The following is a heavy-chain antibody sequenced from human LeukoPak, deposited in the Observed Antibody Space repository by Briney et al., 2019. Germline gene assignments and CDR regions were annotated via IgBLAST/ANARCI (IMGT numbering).Heavy chain of an antibody. CDR3: ARGIVGAGDRLWFDP. CDR1: GFTFSSYS. CDR2: ISSSSSYI. J-gene: IGHJ5*02. D-gene: IGHD1-26*01. V-gene: IGHV3-21*01. Sequence: GGSLRLSCAASGFTFSSYSMNWVRQAPGKGLEWVSSISSSSSYIYYADSVKGRFTISRDNAKNSLYLQMNSLRAGDTAVYYCARGIVGAGDRLWFDPWGQGTLVTVSS.